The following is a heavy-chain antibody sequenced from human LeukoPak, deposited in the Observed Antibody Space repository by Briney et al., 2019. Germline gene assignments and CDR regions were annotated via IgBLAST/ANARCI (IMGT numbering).Heavy chain of an antibody. D-gene: IGHD6-6*01. CDR2: IYYSGST. V-gene: IGHV4-31*03. CDR3: ARFVPGDAFDI. CDR1: GGSISSGGYY. Sequence: TLSLTCTVSGGSISSGGYYWSWIRQHPGKGLEWIGYIYYSGSTYYNPSLKSRVTISVDTSKNQFSLKLSSVTAADTAVYYCARFVPGDAFDIWGQGTMVTVSS. J-gene: IGHJ3*02.